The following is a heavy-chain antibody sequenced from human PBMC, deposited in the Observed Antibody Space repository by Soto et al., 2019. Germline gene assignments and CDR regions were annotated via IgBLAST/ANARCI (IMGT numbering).Heavy chain of an antibody. CDR1: GFTFSSYA. CDR3: ARDRLRYNWNDFPYYSYGMDV. V-gene: IGHV3-30-3*01. CDR2: ISYDGSNN. D-gene: IGHD1-1*01. J-gene: IGHJ6*02. Sequence: QVQLVEAGGGVVQPGRSLRLSCAASGFTFSSYAMHWVRQAPGKGLEWVAVISYDGSNNYYADSVKGRFTIARDNSNNPLSLQTPILSAEDTAVYYCARDRLRYNWNDFPYYSYGMDVWGQGTTVTVSS.